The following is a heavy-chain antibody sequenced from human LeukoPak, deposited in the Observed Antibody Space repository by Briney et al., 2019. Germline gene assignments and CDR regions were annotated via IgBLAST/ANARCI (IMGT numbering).Heavy chain of an antibody. CDR3: ARDGLEVIALFDC. CDR2: INRTSDSR. V-gene: IGHV3-48*03. CDR1: GFTLSLYE. D-gene: IGHD6-13*01. Sequence: GRSQSLSCPPSGFTLSLYEISSARLPRGGWRECLSYINRTSDSRYYADSVPGRFTISRDNANNSLYLQMNSQRVDDTDIYYCARDGLEVIALFDCWGHGALVTVSS. J-gene: IGHJ4*01.